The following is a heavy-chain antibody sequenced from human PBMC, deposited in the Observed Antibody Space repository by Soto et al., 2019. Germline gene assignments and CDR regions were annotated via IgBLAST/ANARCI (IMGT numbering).Heavy chain of an antibody. J-gene: IGHJ4*02. CDR1: GYTFTSYG. CDR2: ISAYNGDT. Sequence: GASVKVSCKASGYTFTSYGLSWVRQSPGQGLEWMGWISAYNGDTNYAQKLQGRVTMTTDTSTSTAYMELRSLRSDDAAVYYCARGIDSSSWYRDFYYWGQGTLVTVS. CDR3: ARGIDSSSWYRDFYY. V-gene: IGHV1-18*01. D-gene: IGHD6-13*01.